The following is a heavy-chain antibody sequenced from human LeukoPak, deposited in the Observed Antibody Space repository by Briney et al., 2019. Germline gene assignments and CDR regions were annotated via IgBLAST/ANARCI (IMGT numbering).Heavy chain of an antibody. CDR3: ARGPELGIYDY. V-gene: IGHV3-21*01. CDR2: ISSSSYI. J-gene: IGHJ4*02. CDR1: GFTFSSYS. Sequence: GGSLRLSCAASGFTFSSYSMNWVRQAPGKGLEWVSSISSSSYIYYADSVKGRFTISRDNAKNSLYLQMNSLRAEDTAVYYCARGPELGIYDYWGQGTLVTVSS. D-gene: IGHD7-27*01.